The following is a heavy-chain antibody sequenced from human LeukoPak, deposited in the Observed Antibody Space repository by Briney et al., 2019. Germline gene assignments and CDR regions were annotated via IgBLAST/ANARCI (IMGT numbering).Heavy chain of an antibody. D-gene: IGHD3-9*01. CDR1: GYTFTSYG. V-gene: IGHV1-18*01. Sequence: ASVKVSCKASGYTFTSYGISWVRQAPGQGLEWMRWISAYNGNTNYAQKLQGRVTMTTDTSTSTAYMELRSLRSDDTAVYYCARDNYDILTGYSNWFDPWGQGTLVTVSS. CDR3: ARDNYDILTGYSNWFDP. J-gene: IGHJ5*02. CDR2: ISAYNGNT.